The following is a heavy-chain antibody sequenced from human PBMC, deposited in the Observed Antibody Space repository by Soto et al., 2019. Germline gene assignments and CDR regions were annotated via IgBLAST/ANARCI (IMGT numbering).Heavy chain of an antibody. J-gene: IGHJ6*02. V-gene: IGHV1-2*02. CDR2: INPNSGGT. CDR3: ARGGYNWNKSTVYYYYGMDV. D-gene: IGHD1-20*01. CDR1: GYTFTSYG. Sequence: ASVKVSCKASGYTFTSYGISWVRQAPGQGLEWMGWINPNSGGTNYAQKFQGRVTMTRDTSISTAYMELSRLRSDDTAVYYCARGGYNWNKSTVYYYYGMDVWGQGTTVTVSS.